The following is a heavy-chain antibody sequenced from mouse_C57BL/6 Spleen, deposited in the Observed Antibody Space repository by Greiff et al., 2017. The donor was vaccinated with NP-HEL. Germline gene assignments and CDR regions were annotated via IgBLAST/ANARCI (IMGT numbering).Heavy chain of an antibody. D-gene: IGHD3-3*01. CDR1: GYTFTSYW. J-gene: IGHJ1*03. Sequence: VQLQQPGAELVKPGASVKMSCKASGYTFTSYWITWVKQRPGQGLEWIGDIYPGSGSTNYNEKFKSKAILTIDTSSSTAYMQLSSRTSEDSAVYYCARGRGLNWYFDVWGTGTTVTVSS. V-gene: IGHV1-55*01. CDR2: IYPGSGST. CDR3: ARGRGLNWYFDV.